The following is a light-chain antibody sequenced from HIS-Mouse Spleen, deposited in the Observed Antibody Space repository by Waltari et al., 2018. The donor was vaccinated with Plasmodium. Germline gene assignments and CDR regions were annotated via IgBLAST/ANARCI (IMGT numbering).Light chain of an antibody. CDR2: EDS. CDR3: YSTDSSGNHRV. Sequence: SYELTRPPSVSLSPGQTARITCSGDALPKKYAYWYQQKSGQAPVLVIYEDSKRPPGIPERFSGSSSGTMATLTISGAQVEDEADYYCYSTDSSGNHRVFGGGTKLTVL. CDR1: ALPKKY. J-gene: IGLJ3*02. V-gene: IGLV3-10*01.